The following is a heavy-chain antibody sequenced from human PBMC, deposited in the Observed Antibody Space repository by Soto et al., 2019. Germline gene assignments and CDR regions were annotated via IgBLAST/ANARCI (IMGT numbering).Heavy chain of an antibody. CDR3: VKDGSSGWPYYYGMDV. Sequence: GGSLRLSCAASGFTFSSYGMHWVRQARGKGLEWVAVISYDGSNKYYADSVKGRSTISRDNSKNTLYLQMSSLRAEDTAVYYCVKDGSSGWPYYYGMDVWGQGTTVTVSS. V-gene: IGHV3-30*18. CDR1: GFTFSSYG. J-gene: IGHJ6*02. CDR2: ISYDGSNK. D-gene: IGHD6-19*01.